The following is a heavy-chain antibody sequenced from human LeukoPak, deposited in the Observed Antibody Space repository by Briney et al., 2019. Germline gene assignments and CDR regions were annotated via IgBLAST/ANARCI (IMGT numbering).Heavy chain of an antibody. Sequence: SETLSLTCAVYGGSFSGYYWSWIRQPPGKGLEWIGEINHSGSTNYNPSLKSRVTISVDTSKNQFSLKLSSVTAADTAVYYCARVPGFGVPAHHWGQGTLVTVSS. CDR3: ARVPGFGVPAHH. V-gene: IGHV4-34*01. CDR2: INHSGST. CDR1: GGSFSGYY. J-gene: IGHJ5*02. D-gene: IGHD2-2*01.